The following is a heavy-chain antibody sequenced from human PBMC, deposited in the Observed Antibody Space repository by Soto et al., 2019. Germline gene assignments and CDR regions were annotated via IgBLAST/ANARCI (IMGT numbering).Heavy chain of an antibody. J-gene: IGHJ6*02. Sequence: GSLRLSCAASGFTFSSYSMNWVRQAPGKGLEWVSSISSSSSYIYYADSVKGRFTISRDNAKNSLYLQMNSLRAEDTAVYYCARDNWTIFGVVRYYYYGMDVWGQGTTVT. CDR2: ISSSSSYI. V-gene: IGHV3-21*01. CDR3: ARDNWTIFGVVRYYYYGMDV. D-gene: IGHD3-3*01. CDR1: GFTFSSYS.